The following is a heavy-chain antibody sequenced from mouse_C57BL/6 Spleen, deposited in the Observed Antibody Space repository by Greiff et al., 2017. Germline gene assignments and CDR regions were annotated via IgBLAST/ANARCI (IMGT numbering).Heavy chain of an antibody. CDR1: GYTFTDYE. V-gene: IGHV1-15*01. D-gene: IGHD3-2*02. Sequence: QVQLQQSGAELVRPGASVTLSCKASGYTFTDYEMHWVKQTPVHGLEWIGAIDPETGGTAYNQKFKGKAILTADKSSSTAYMELRSLTSEDSAVYYCTRWEAQAPWFAYWGQGTLVTVSA. CDR3: TRWEAQAPWFAY. CDR2: IDPETGGT. J-gene: IGHJ3*01.